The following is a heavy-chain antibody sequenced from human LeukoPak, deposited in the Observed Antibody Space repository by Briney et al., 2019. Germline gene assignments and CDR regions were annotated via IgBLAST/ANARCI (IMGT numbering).Heavy chain of an antibody. CDR2: IHHSGST. V-gene: IGHV4-34*01. CDR1: SGSLSGYS. D-gene: IGHD4-17*01. J-gene: IGHJ4*02. CDR3: TRQSGTVTPIDY. Sequence: PSETLSLTCAVSSGSLSGYSWGWIRQAPGKGLDWIGEIHHSGSTTYNSSLKNRVTISLDKPKSQFSLILTSVTAADTAVHYCTRQSGTVTPIDYWGQGILVTVSS.